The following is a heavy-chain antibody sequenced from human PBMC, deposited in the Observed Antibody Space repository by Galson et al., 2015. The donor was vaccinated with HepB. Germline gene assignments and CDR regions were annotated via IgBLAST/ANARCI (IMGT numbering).Heavy chain of an antibody. V-gene: IGHV1-69*04. CDR1: GGTFSSYA. D-gene: IGHD6-13*01. CDR3: ARDPSIAAAGGETDH. Sequence: SVKVSCKASGGTFSSYAISWVRQAPGQGLEWMGRIIPILGIANYAQKFQGRVTITADKSTSTAYMELSSLRSEDTAVYYCARDPSIAAAGGETDHWGQGTLVTVSS. J-gene: IGHJ4*02. CDR2: IIPILGIA.